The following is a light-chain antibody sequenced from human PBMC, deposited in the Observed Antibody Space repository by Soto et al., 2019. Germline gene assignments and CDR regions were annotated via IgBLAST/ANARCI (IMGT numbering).Light chain of an antibody. CDR3: QKSFSTPRT. V-gene: IGKV1-39*01. CDR1: QSINSY. CDR2: AAS. J-gene: IGKJ1*01. Sequence: DIQMTQSPSSQSASVGDRVTITCRASQSINSYLNWYQQKPGKAPKLLIYAASSLQSGVTSRFSGSGSETDFTLTITSLQPDDFATYYCQKSFSTPRTFGQGTRVDI.